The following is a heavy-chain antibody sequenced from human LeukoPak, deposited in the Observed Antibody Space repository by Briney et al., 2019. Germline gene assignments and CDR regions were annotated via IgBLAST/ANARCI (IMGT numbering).Heavy chain of an antibody. Sequence: PGGSLRLSCAASGFTFSNYAMSWVRQAPGRGLEWVSAISGNGGNTFYTDSVKGRFTITRDDSQNTLYVQMNSLRAEDTAVYYCAKGSRFGVVIIPYFDYWGQGTLVTVSS. CDR2: ISGNGGNT. CDR3: AKGSRFGVVIIPYFDY. D-gene: IGHD3-3*01. J-gene: IGHJ4*02. V-gene: IGHV3-23*01. CDR1: GFTFSNYA.